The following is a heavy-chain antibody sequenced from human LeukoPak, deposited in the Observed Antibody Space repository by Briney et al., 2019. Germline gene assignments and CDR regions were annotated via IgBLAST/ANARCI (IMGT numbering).Heavy chain of an antibody. CDR3: VRGGYRGFDYEY. Sequence: GGSLRLSCAASGFTFSTYSMNWLRLAPGKGLEWVSSISPDSNYKYYVDSVKGRFTISRDNAKSSLYLQMNSLRAEDAAVYYCVRGGYRGFDYEYWGQGTLVTVSS. V-gene: IGHV3-21*01. D-gene: IGHD5-12*01. CDR1: GFTFSTYS. CDR2: ISPDSNYK. J-gene: IGHJ4*02.